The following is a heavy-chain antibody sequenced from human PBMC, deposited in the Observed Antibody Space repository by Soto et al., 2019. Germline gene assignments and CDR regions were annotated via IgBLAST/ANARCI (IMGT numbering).Heavy chain of an antibody. D-gene: IGHD3-10*01. V-gene: IGHV3-74*01. J-gene: IGHJ5*02. CDR3: AREGSGSGWFDP. CDR2: INHDGSDT. CDR1: GFTLSNYW. Sequence: EAQLVESGGGLVQPGGSLRLSCAASGFTLSNYWMHWVRQAPGKGLVWVSRINHDGSDTDYADSVKGRFTISRDDAKKTLYLQMNTVRAEDTAVYYCAREGSGSGWFDPWGQGTLVTVSS.